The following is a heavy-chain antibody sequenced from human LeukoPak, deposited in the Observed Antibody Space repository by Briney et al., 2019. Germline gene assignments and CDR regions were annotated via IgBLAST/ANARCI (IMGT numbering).Heavy chain of an antibody. CDR3: ARNGVYVWGSYRYTLTRFDY. V-gene: IGHV4-59*12. Sequence: SETLSLTCTVSGGSISSYYWSWIRQPPGKGLEWIAYISDIGSINYNPSLKSRVTISLDTSKNQFSLKLSSVTAADTAVYYCARNGVYVWGSYRYTLTRFDYWGQGTLVTVSS. CDR2: ISDIGSI. D-gene: IGHD3-16*02. CDR1: GGSISSYY. J-gene: IGHJ4*02.